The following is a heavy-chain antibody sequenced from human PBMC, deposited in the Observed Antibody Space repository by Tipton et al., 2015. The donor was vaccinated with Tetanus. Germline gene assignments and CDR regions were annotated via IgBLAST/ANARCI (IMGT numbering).Heavy chain of an antibody. CDR2: IYPDDSDT. CDR3: ASWDSDYGPGMYGFKY. D-gene: IGHD3/OR15-3a*01. Sequence: QLVQSGAEVKKPGEYLKISCKGSGHSFTKYWIAWVRPMPGKGLEWVGLIYPDDSDTRYSPSFQGQVTISADKCIRTAYLQWSSLKASDAAIYYGASWDSDYGPGMYGFKYWGQGTLVTVSS. V-gene: IGHV5-51*01. CDR1: GHSFTKYW. J-gene: IGHJ4*02.